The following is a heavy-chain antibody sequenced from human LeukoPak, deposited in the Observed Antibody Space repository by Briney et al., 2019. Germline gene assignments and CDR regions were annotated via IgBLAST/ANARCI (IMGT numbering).Heavy chain of an antibody. V-gene: IGHV4-59*08. CDR2: IYDSGIT. D-gene: IGHD3-9*01. J-gene: IGHJ2*01. CDR3: ARQYIDILTGYHRGELYWYFDL. CDR1: GGSISSYY. Sequence: SETLSLTCTVSGGSISSYYWSWIRQPPLKVLEWICYIYDSGITNYNPSLKSPGTISVYTSNNQFSLKLNSVTAADTAVYYCARQYIDILTGYHRGELYWYFDLWGRGTLVTVSS.